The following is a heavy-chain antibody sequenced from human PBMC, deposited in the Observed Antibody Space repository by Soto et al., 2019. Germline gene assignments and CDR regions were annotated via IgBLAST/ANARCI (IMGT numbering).Heavy chain of an antibody. J-gene: IGHJ4*02. CDR2: VYYTERT. CDR3: ARHPCDVDASPVGS. V-gene: IGHV4-39*01. Sequence: QLQLQESGPGPVKPSETLSLTCTVSGGSISDGLYYWGWIRQPPGKELEWIGSVYYTERTCYNPSLKSRVTVSGLASQHPFSSRLTSVTAAHIVVAFCARHPCDVDASPVGSGGQGNLVTVSS. D-gene: IGHD1-26*01. CDR1: GGSISDGLYY.